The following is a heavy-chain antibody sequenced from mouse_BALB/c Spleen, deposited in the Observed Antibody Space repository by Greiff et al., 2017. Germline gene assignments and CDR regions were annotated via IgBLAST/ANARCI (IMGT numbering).Heavy chain of an antibody. CDR3: ANRDYFDY. V-gene: IGHV5-6-5*01. CDR2: ISSGGST. J-gene: IGHJ2*01. CDR1: GFTFSSYA. Sequence: EVHLVESGGGLVKPGGSLKLSCAASGFTFSSYAMSWVRQTPEKRLEWVASISSGGSTYYPDSVKGRFTISRDNARNILYLQMSSLRSEDTAMYYCANRDYFDYWGQGTTLTVSS.